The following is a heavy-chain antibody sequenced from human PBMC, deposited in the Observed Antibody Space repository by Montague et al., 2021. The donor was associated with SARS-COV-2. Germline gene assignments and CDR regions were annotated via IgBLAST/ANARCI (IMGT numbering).Heavy chain of an antibody. D-gene: IGHD3-10*01. CDR3: AKGLSSGSYYSSYFDY. CDR1: GFTFSSYA. J-gene: IGHJ4*02. Sequence: SLRRSCAVSGFTFSSYAMSWVRQAPGKGLEWVSVNSGSGGSTYYXXSLKGRFTISRDNSKNTLYLQMNSLRAEDTAVYYCAKGLSSGSYYSSYFDYWGQGTLVTVSS. V-gene: IGHV3-23*01. CDR2: NSGSGGST.